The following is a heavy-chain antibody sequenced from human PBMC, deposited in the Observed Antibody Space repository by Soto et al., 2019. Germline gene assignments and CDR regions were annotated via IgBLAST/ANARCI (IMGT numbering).Heavy chain of an antibody. D-gene: IGHD2-2*01. Sequence: GESLKISCKGSGYSFTSYWIGWVRQMPGKGLEWMGIIYPGDSDTRYSPSFQGQVTISADKSISTAYLQWSSLKASDTAMYYCARRDCSSTSPHHCYYYGMDVWGQGTTVTVSS. CDR3: ARRDCSSTSPHHCYYYGMDV. J-gene: IGHJ6*02. CDR1: GYSFTSYW. V-gene: IGHV5-51*01. CDR2: IYPGDSDT.